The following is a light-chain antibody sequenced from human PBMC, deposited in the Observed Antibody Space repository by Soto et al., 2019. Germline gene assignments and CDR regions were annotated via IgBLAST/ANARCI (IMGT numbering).Light chain of an antibody. CDR1: SSNIGAGID. V-gene: IGLV1-40*01. CDR3: QSYDNSLSCHV. J-gene: IGLJ2*01. CDR2: ANT. Sequence: QSVLTQPPSVSGAPGQRVTISCTGSSSNIGAGIDVHWYQKFPGTAPKLLIYANTNRPSGVPDRFSGSKSGTSASLAITGLQAEDEADYYCQSYDNSLSCHVFGGGTKLTVL.